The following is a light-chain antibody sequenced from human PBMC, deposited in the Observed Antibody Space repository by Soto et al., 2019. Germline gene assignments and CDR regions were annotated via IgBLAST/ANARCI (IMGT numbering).Light chain of an antibody. J-gene: IGKJ4*01. CDR1: QSISSW. Sequence: DIQMTQSPSTLSASVGDRVTITCRASQSISSWLAWYQQKPGKAPKLLIYKASSLESGVPSRFRRSGSATEFTITISSLQPDDFETYYCQKHNTYPLTFGGGTKV. CDR2: KAS. V-gene: IGKV1-5*03. CDR3: QKHNTYPLT.